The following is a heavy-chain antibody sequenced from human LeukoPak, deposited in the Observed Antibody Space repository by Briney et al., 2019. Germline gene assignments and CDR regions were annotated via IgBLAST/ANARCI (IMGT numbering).Heavy chain of an antibody. J-gene: IGHJ4*02. V-gene: IGHV3-33*03. D-gene: IGHD3-22*01. CDR2: IWYDGSNK. CDR3: AIGVVITTAFDN. CDR1: GFTFSSYG. Sequence: GGSLRLSCAASGFTFSSYGMHWVRQAPGKGLEWVAVIWYDGSNKYYADSVKGRFTISRDNAKNTLYLEMNSLRAEDMAVYYCAIGVVITTAFDNWGQGTLVTVSS.